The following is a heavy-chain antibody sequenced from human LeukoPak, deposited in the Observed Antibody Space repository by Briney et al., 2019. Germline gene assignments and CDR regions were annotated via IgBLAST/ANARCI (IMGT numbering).Heavy chain of an antibody. D-gene: IGHD2-2*01. J-gene: IGHJ5*02. CDR3: AIDCSSTSCRGGFDP. Sequence: GGSLRLSCAASRFTVSSNYMSWFRQAPGKGLEGVSVIYSGGSTYYADSVKGRFTISRDNSKNTLYLQMNSLTAEDTAVYYCAIDCSSTSCRGGFDPWGQGTLVTVSS. V-gene: IGHV3-66*02. CDR2: IYSGGST. CDR1: RFTVSSNY.